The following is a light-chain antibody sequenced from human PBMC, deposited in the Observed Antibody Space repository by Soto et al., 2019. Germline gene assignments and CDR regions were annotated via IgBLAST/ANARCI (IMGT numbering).Light chain of an antibody. Sequence: DIQMTQSPSTLSASIGDRVTITCRASQSISSRLAWYQQKPGKAPKLLIHEASSLESGVPSRFSGSGSETEFTLTISSLQPDDFATYYCQQYNSYPPTFGGGTKVEIK. CDR2: EAS. J-gene: IGKJ4*01. CDR1: QSISSR. CDR3: QQYNSYPPT. V-gene: IGKV1-5*03.